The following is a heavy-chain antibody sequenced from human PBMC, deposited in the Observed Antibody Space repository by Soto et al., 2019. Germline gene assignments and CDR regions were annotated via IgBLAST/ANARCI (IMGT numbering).Heavy chain of an antibody. Sequence: GASVKVSCKTSGYTFTSYDIHWVRQATGQGPEWMGWMNPYSGNTVYAQKFQGRIIMTRNTSKNTLYLQMNSLRAEDTAVYYCAREGGVWGQGTTVTV. CDR2: MNPYSGNT. J-gene: IGHJ6*02. CDR3: AREGGV. D-gene: IGHD1-26*01. V-gene: IGHV1-8*01. CDR1: GYTFTSYD.